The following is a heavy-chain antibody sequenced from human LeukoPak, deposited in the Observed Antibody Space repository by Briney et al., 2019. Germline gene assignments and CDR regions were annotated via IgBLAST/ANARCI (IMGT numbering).Heavy chain of an antibody. CDR1: GGSISSSSYY. V-gene: IGHV4-39*07. CDR3: ARGGYSSGSFDY. Sequence: SETLSLTCTVSGGSISSSSYYWGWIRQPPGKGLEWIGSIYYSGSTYYNPSLKSRVTISVDTSKNQFSLKLSSVTAADTAVYYCARGGYSSGSFDYWGQGTLVTVSS. J-gene: IGHJ4*02. CDR2: IYYSGST. D-gene: IGHD6-19*01.